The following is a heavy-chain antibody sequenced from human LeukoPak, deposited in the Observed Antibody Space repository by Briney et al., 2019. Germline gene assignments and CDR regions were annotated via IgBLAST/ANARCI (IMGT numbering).Heavy chain of an antibody. V-gene: IGHV3-30*04. CDR2: ISYDGSNK. J-gene: IGHJ4*02. CDR3: ARDYLPRRGGFDY. D-gene: IGHD3-10*01. CDR1: GFTFSSYA. Sequence: GRSLRLACSASGFTFSSYAMDWGRQAPGKGLEWVAVISYDGSNKSYADSVKGRFTISRDNSKNTPYLQMNSLRAEDTAAYYCARDYLPRRGGFDYWGQGTLVTVSS.